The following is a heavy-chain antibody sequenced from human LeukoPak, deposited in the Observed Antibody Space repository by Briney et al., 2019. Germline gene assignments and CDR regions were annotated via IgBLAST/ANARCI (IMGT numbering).Heavy chain of an antibody. V-gene: IGHV5-51*01. Sequence: GESLKISCKGSGYSFTNYWIGWVRQMPGKGLEWMGVIYPGDSDTTYSPSFQGQVAISADKSISTAYLQWSSLKASDTAMYYCARRDGYCSSTSCYADYYYGMDVWGQGTTVTVSS. CDR1: GYSFTNYW. D-gene: IGHD2-2*01. CDR3: ARRDGYCSSTSCYADYYYGMDV. J-gene: IGHJ6*02. CDR2: IYPGDSDT.